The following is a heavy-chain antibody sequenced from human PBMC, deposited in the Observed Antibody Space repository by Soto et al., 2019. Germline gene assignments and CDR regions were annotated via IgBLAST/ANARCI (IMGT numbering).Heavy chain of an antibody. J-gene: IGHJ5*02. V-gene: IGHV3-21*01. CDR2: ISSSRSYI. Sequence: EVQLVESGGGLVKPGGSLRLSCAASGFTFSSFTMNWVRQAPGKGLEWVSSISSSRSYIYYAELVKGRFAISRDNARNSLYLQVNSLRAEDTAVYYCVKGLGGPGGQGTLVTVSS. CDR3: VKGLGGP. CDR1: GFTFSSFT.